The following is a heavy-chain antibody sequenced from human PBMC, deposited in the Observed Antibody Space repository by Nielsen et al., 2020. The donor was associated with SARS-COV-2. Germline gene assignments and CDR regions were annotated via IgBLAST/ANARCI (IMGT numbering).Heavy chain of an antibody. D-gene: IGHD3-3*01. CDR2: ISSSSSYI. CDR3: AREGLRFLEWLPTDY. J-gene: IGHJ4*02. CDR1: GFTFSSYS. V-gene: IGHV3-21*01. Sequence: GESLKISCAASGFTFSSYSMNWVRQAPGKGLEWVSSISSSSSYIYYADSVKGRFTISRDNAKNSLYLQMNSLRAEDTAVYYCAREGLRFLEWLPTDYWGQGTLVTVSS.